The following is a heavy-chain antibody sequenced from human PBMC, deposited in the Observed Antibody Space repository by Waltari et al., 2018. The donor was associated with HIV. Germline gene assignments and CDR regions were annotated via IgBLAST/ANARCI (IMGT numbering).Heavy chain of an antibody. Sequence: QARLVSVGAAVMKPGSSVQVSCKASGYTFTGYYMYWVRQAPGQGLEWMGWINPNSGGTNYAQKFQGRVTMTRDTSISTAYMELSRLRSDDTAVYYCARDIAAAGTRWGQGTLVTVSS. D-gene: IGHD6-13*01. CDR1: GYTFTGYY. J-gene: IGHJ4*02. V-gene: IGHV1-2*02. CDR3: ARDIAAAGTR. CDR2: INPNSGGT.